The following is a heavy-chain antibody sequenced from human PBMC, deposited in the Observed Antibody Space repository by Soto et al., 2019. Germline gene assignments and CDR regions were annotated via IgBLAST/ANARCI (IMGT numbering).Heavy chain of an antibody. J-gene: IGHJ4*02. D-gene: IGHD6-19*01. V-gene: IGHV3-23*01. CDR1: GFTFSSYA. Sequence: EVQLLESGGGLVQPGRSLRLSCAASGFTFSSYAMNWVRQAPGKGLEWVSAMSGTGGSTYYADSVKGRFTISRDNSKKTLDLQMNSLRVEHTAVFYCAKAGFSSGWSPSYFDYWGQGTLVTVSS. CDR3: AKAGFSSGWSPSYFDY. CDR2: MSGTGGST.